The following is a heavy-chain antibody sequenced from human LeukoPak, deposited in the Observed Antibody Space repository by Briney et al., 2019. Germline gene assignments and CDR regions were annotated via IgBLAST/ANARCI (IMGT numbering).Heavy chain of an antibody. CDR2: FYPSGST. CDR3: ARDPEGALDAFDI. J-gene: IGHJ3*02. CDR1: GGSISSYY. V-gene: IGHV4-4*07. Sequence: SETLSLTCTVSGGSISSYYWSWTRQPAGRGLEWIGRFYPSGSTSYNPSLKSRVTMSVDTSKNHFSLKLTSVTAADTAVYYCARDPEGALDAFDIWGQGTMVTVSS.